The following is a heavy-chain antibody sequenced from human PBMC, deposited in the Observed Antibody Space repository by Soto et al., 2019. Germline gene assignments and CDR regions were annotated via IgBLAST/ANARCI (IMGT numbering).Heavy chain of an antibody. V-gene: IGHV3-23*01. CDR1: GFTFSSYA. CDR3: ANRYYDFWSGYSYYFDY. Sequence: GGSLRLSCAASGFTFSSYAMSWVRQAPGKGLEWVSAISGSGGSTYYADSVKGRFTISRDNSKNTLYLQMNSLRAEDTAVYYCANRYYDFWSGYSYYFDYWGQGTLVTVSS. D-gene: IGHD3-3*01. CDR2: ISGSGGST. J-gene: IGHJ4*02.